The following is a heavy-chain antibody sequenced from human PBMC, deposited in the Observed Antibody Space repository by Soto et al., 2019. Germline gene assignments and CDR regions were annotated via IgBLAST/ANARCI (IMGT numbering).Heavy chain of an antibody. CDR3: ASGRPSLPDSSGYYYTGGYGYFDY. D-gene: IGHD3-22*01. V-gene: IGHV4-30-4*01. J-gene: IGHJ4*02. CDR2: IYYSGST. CDR1: GGSISSGDYY. Sequence: PSETLSLTCTVSGGSISSGDYYWSWIRQPPGKGLEWIGYIYYSGSTYYNPSLKSRVTISVDTSKNQFSLKLSSVTAADTAVYYCASGRPSLPDSSGYYYTGGYGYFDYWGQGTLVTVSS.